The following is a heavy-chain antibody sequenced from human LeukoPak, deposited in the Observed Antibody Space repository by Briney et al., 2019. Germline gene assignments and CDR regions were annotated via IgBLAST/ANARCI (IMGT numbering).Heavy chain of an antibody. Sequence: PGGSLRLSCAASGFTFRSYSMNWVRQAPGKGLEWVSYISSSNSTIYYRDSVKGRFTISRDNAENSLYLQMNSLRAEDTAVYYCARHRGGYDFWSGYLCLANYYYYMDVWGKGTTVTVSS. CDR1: GFTFRSYS. V-gene: IGHV3-48*04. J-gene: IGHJ6*03. CDR3: ARHRGGYDFWSGYLCLANYYYYMDV. D-gene: IGHD3-3*01. CDR2: ISSSNSTI.